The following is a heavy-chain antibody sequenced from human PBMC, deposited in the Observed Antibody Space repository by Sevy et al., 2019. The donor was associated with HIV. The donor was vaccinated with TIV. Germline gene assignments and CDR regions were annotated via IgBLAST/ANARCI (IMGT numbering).Heavy chain of an antibody. D-gene: IGHD6-19*01. CDR1: GYTFTSYA. CDR2: INTNTGNQ. Sequence: ASVKVSCKVSGYTFTSYAMNWVRQAPGQGLEWMGWINTNTGNQTYAQVFTGRFVFSLDTSVSTAYLQISSLKAEDTAVYYCARVIGQWLVRPTYYYYGMDVWGQGTTVTVSS. J-gene: IGHJ6*02. CDR3: ARVIGQWLVRPTYYYYGMDV. V-gene: IGHV7-4-1*02.